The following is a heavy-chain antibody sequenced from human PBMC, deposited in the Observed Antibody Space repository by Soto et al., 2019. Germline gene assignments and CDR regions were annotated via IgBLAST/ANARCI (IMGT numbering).Heavy chain of an antibody. D-gene: IGHD5-18*01. CDR2: IIPIFGTA. CDR3: ARGSPAPYSYGYGLFDY. CDR1: GGTFSSYA. J-gene: IGHJ4*02. Sequence: QVQLVQSGAEVKKPGSSVKVSCKASGGTFSSYAISWVRQAPGQGLEWMGGIIPIFGTATYAQKFQGRVTITADESTSTAYMELSSLRSEDTAVYYCARGSPAPYSYGYGLFDYWGQGTLVTVSS. V-gene: IGHV1-69*01.